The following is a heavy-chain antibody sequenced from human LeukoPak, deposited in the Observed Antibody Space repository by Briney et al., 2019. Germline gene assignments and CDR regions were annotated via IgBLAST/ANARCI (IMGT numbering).Heavy chain of an antibody. CDR2: ISGSGGST. CDR3: AKLYMVRGVIITPPGY. CDR1: GGSISSYY. J-gene: IGHJ4*02. V-gene: IGHV3-23*01. Sequence: ETLSLTCTVSGGSISSYYWSWIRQPPGKGLEWVSAISGSGGSTYYADSVKGRFTISRDNSKNTLYLQMNSLRAEDTAVYYCAKLYMVRGVIITPPGYWGQGTLVTVSS. D-gene: IGHD3-10*01.